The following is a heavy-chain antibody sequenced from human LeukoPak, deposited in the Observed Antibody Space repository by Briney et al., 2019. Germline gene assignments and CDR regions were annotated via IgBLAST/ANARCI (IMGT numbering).Heavy chain of an antibody. D-gene: IGHD2-15*01. CDR2: IYYSGSI. J-gene: IGHJ4*02. CDR3: ARAASGPLFDY. CDR1: GGSISSYY. V-gene: IGHV4-59*01. Sequence: SETLSLTCTVSGGSISSYYWSWIRQPPGKGLEWIGYIYYSGSINYNPSLKSRVTISVDTSKNQFSLKLSSVTAADTAVYYCARAASGPLFDYWGQGTLVTVSS.